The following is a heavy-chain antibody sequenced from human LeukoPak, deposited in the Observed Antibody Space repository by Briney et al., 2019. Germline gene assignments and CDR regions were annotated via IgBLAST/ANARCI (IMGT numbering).Heavy chain of an antibody. CDR1: GFTFSTYW. CDR3: ARARAIDY. V-gene: IGHV3-21*01. D-gene: IGHD5-24*01. CDR2: ISRSSSYM. Sequence: NPGGSLRLSCAASGFTFSTYWMHWVRQAPGKGLEWVSSISRSSSYMYYADSVKGRFTISRDNAKNSLYLQMNSLRAEDTAVYYCARARAIDYWGQGTLVTVSS. J-gene: IGHJ4*02.